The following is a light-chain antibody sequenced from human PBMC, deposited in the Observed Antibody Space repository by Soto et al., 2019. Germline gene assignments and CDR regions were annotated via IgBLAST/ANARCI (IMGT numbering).Light chain of an antibody. CDR2: IND. J-gene: IGLJ2*01. CDR1: SSNIGSYT. CDR3: AAWDDSLNGVV. Sequence: VLTQPPSASGTPGQRVTISCSGSSSNIGSYTVNWYQQLPGAAPKLLIYINDQRPSGVPDRFSGSKSGTSASLAISGLQSEDEADYYCAAWDDSLNGVVFGGGTKLTVL. V-gene: IGLV1-44*01.